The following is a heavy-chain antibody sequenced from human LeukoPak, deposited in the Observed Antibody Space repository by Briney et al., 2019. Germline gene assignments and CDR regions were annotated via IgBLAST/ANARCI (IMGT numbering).Heavy chain of an antibody. CDR2: IYTSGST. CDR1: GGSISSGSYY. J-gene: IGHJ4*02. D-gene: IGHD4-17*01. Sequence: PSETLSLTCTVSGGSISSGSYYWNWIRQPAGKELEWIGRIYTSGSTNYTPSLKSRVTISIDTSKNQFSLKLSSVTAADTAVYYCARVARFYGDYFDYWGQGTLVTVSS. V-gene: IGHV4-61*02. CDR3: ARVARFYGDYFDY.